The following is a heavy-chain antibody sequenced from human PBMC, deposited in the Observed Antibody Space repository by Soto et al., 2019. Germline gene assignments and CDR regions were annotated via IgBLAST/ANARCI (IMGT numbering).Heavy chain of an antibody. Sequence: ASVKVSCKASGGTFSGYAISWVRQAPGQGLEWMGGIIPIFGTANYAQKFQGRVTITADKSTSTAYMELSSLRSEDTAVYYCARGGYSYGPAGDYFDYWGQGTLVTVSS. CDR2: IIPIFGTA. CDR1: GGTFSGYA. J-gene: IGHJ4*02. CDR3: ARGGYSYGPAGDYFDY. D-gene: IGHD5-18*01. V-gene: IGHV1-69*06.